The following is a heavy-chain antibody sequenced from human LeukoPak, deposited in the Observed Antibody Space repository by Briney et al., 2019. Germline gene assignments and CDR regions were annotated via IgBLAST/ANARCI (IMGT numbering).Heavy chain of an antibody. CDR1: GFTFSPFSDFA. V-gene: IGHV3-23*01. J-gene: IGHJ4*02. Sequence: GGSLRLTCSASGFTFSPFSDFAMSWVRQAPGKGLEWVSRIDSGGRTTSYSGSVKGRFTISRDNAKNALYLQMNSLRAEDTAVYYCAKEWDTSTWSFFDYWGQGTPVTVSS. CDR3: AKEWDTSTWSFFDY. CDR2: IDSGGRTT. D-gene: IGHD6-13*01.